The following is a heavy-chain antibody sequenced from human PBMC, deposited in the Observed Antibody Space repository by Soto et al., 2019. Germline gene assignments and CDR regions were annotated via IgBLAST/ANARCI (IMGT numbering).Heavy chain of an antibody. D-gene: IGHD6-13*01. Sequence: QVQLVQSGAEVKKPGSSVKVSCKASGGTFSSYTINWVRQAPGQGLEWMGRIIPILGIANYAQKFQGRVTITADKSTSTAYMERSSLRSEDTAVYYCAGAPDSSSWYYLVYWGQGTLVTVSS. CDR2: IIPILGIA. CDR3: AGAPDSSSWYYLVY. J-gene: IGHJ4*02. CDR1: GGTFSSYT. V-gene: IGHV1-69*02.